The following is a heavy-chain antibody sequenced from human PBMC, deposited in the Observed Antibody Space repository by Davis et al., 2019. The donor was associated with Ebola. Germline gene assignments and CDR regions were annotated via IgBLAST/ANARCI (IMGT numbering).Heavy chain of an antibody. CDR2: IYHIGTT. Sequence: PSETLSLTCAVSGDSISNSDWWSWVRQPPGKGLEWIGEIYHIGTTNYNPSLKSRVTISIDKSKNQVSLKLSSVTAADTAVYYCAREFVPVGGSYSAAFEDWGQGTLVTVSS. CDR3: AREFVPVGGSYSAAFED. D-gene: IGHD1-26*01. CDR1: GDSISNSDW. J-gene: IGHJ4*02. V-gene: IGHV4-4*02.